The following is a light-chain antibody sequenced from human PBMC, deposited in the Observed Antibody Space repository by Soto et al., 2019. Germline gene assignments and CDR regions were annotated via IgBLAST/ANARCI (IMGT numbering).Light chain of an antibody. CDR3: LSKTSTISYV. J-gene: IGLJ1*01. V-gene: IGLV2-14*01. Sequence: QALLNKPASVSGSPGQSIAISCTGTTSDVGGYNYVSWYQQHPGKVPKLLIHEVSNRPSGVSNRFSGSTSGNTASLTISGLQAEDEADYYCLSKTSTISYVFGTGTKVTVL. CDR2: EVS. CDR1: TSDVGGYNY.